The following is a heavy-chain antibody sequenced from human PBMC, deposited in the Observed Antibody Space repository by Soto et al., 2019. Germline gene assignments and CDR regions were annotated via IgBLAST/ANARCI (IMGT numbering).Heavy chain of an antibody. J-gene: IGHJ5*01. Sequence: ASVKVSCKASGYTFTTYEINWVRQAPGQGLEWMGWMNTNNGNTGYAQKFQGRVTMNRNTSISTAYMELSSMQYDDTAVYYCARGHSFTSSWHWFDSWGQGTPVTVSS. CDR1: GYTFTTYE. V-gene: IGHV1-8*01. CDR3: ARGHSFTSSWHWFDS. CDR2: MNTNNGNT. D-gene: IGHD6-13*01.